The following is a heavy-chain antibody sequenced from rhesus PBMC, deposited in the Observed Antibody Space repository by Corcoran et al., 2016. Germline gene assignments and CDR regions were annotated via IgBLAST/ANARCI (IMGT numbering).Heavy chain of an antibody. V-gene: IGHV3S42*01. D-gene: IGHD6-25*01. CDR3: AKESIAAAGTIAFDF. Sequence: EVQLVESGGGLAKPGGSLRLSCAASGFTFSSYWMNWVRQTPGKGLEWISAMKSGGVSPYYADSVKGRFPISRDNSKNTLSLQMNSLRAEDTAVYYCAKESIAAAGTIAFDFWGQGIRVTVSS. CDR1: GFTFSSYW. J-gene: IGHJ3*01. CDR2: MKSGGVSP.